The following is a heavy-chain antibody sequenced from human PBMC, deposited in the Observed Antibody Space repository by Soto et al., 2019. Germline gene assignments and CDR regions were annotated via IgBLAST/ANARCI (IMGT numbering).Heavy chain of an antibody. V-gene: IGHV4-34*01. CDR2: MSHSGGT. CDR1: GGFVTSGSYY. CDR3: ARVERGTATTVVDAFDI. Sequence: QVQLQQWGAGLLKPSETLSLTCAVYGGFVTSGSYYWSWIRQPPGKGLEWIGEMSHSGGTHFNPSLKSRVNISVDTSKNQFTLKMSSVTAADTALSYCARVERGTATTVVDAFDIWGQGTMVTVSS. J-gene: IGHJ3*02. D-gene: IGHD1-1*01.